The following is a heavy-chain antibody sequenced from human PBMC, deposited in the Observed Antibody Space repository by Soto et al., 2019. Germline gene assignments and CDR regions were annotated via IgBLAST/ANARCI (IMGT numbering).Heavy chain of an antibody. CDR1: GLTFSSYS. V-gene: IGHV3-33*01. CDR2: IWYDASTK. Sequence: QVQLVESGGGVVQPGRSLRLSCAASGLTFSSYSMHWVRQAPGKGLEWVAVIWYDASTKYYADSVKGRFTISRDNSKNTLYLQMNSLRAEDTAVYYCVRDSESYYANWGQGTLVTVSS. CDR3: VRDSESYYAN. J-gene: IGHJ4*02.